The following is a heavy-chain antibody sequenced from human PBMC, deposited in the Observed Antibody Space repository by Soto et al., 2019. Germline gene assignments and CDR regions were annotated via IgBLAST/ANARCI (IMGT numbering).Heavy chain of an antibody. CDR2: MNPNSGNT. CDR1: GYTFTSYN. J-gene: IGHJ4*02. D-gene: IGHD6-6*01. CDR3: ARGRGSSATFDY. Sequence: GASVKVSCKASGYTFTSYNINWVRQATGQGLEWMGWMNPNSGNTGYAQKFQGRVTMTRNTSISTAYMELSSLRSEDTAVYYCARGRGSSATFDYWGQGTLVTVSS. V-gene: IGHV1-8*01.